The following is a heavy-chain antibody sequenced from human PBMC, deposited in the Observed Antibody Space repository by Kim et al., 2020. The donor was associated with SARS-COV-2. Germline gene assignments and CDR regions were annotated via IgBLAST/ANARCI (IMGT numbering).Heavy chain of an antibody. J-gene: IGHJ6*02. CDR1: GFTFSSYG. Sequence: GGSLRLSCAASGFTFSSYGMHWVRQAPGKGLEWVAVIWYDGSNKYYADSVKGRFTISRDNSKNTLYLQMNSLRAEDTAVYYCARDRRSSGSMDVWGQGTTVTVSS. CDR2: IWYDGSNK. CDR3: ARDRRSSGSMDV. D-gene: IGHD6-19*01. V-gene: IGHV3-33*01.